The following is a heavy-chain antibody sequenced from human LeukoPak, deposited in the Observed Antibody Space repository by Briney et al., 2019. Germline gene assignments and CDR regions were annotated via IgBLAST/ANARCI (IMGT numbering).Heavy chain of an antibody. CDR2: ISGGGGNT. J-gene: IGHJ4*02. V-gene: IGHV3-23*01. CDR3: AKDKTSYSSGRGVSE. CDR1: GFTFCSYA. D-gene: IGHD6-19*01. Sequence: GGSLRLSCAASGFTFCSYAMNWVRQAPGRGLEWVSAISGGGGNTYYADSVKGRFTISRDNSKNTLYLQMNSLRAEDTAVYYCAKDKTSYSSGRGVSEWGQGTLVTVSS.